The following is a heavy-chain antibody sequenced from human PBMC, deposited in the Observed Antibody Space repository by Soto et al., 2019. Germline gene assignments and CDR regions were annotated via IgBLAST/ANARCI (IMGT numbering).Heavy chain of an antibody. V-gene: IGHV3-13*05. D-gene: IGHD2-2*01. CDR2: IGAADDP. J-gene: IGHJ6*02. CDR3: ARAYSGQLPRRADHNYAMAV. CDR1: GFTFSTYD. Sequence: EVQLVESGGGVVQPGGSLRLSCAASGFTFSTYDMHWVRQATGKGLEWVSAIGAADDPYYSGSVKGRFTISRENAKSSLSLQMNSLRVGDTAVYYCARAYSGQLPRRADHNYAMAVWGPGTTVTVSS.